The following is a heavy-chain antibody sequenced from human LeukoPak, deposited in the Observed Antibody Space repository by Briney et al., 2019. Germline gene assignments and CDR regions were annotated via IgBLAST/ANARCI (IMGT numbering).Heavy chain of an antibody. Sequence: PGGSLRLSCAASGFTFSSYEMNWVRQAPGKGLEWVSYISSSGSTIYYADSVKGRFTISRDNAKNSLYLQMNSLRAEDTAVYYCARGRKLGIDYWGQGTLVTVSS. J-gene: IGHJ4*02. CDR2: ISSSGSTI. CDR3: ARGRKLGIDY. D-gene: IGHD7-27*01. CDR1: GFTFSSYE. V-gene: IGHV3-48*03.